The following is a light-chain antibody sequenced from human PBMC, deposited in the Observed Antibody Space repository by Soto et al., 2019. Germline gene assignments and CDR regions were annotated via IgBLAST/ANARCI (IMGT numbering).Light chain of an antibody. V-gene: IGKV1-5*03. CDR2: KAS. CDR3: QHYNSYSEA. Sequence: DVQMTQSPSTLSASVGDRVTITCRASQNIDNWLAWYQQKLGKAPKLLIYKASSLETGVPSRFSGSGSGTEFTLTISSLQPDDFATYYCQHYNSYSEAFGQGTKVELK. CDR1: QNIDNW. J-gene: IGKJ1*01.